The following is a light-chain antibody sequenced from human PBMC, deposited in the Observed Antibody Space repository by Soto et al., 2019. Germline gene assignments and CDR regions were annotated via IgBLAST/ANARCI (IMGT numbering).Light chain of an antibody. CDR2: AAS. Sequence: EIVLTQSPGTLSLSPGEGATLSCRANKSVSSNFLAWYQQKPGQAPRLLIYAASSRATGISDRFSGSGSETDFTFTIRRLEPEDFAVYYCQQYGSSPFTFGPWTKVDLK. J-gene: IGKJ3*01. CDR3: QQYGSSPFT. V-gene: IGKV3-20*01. CDR1: KSVSSNF.